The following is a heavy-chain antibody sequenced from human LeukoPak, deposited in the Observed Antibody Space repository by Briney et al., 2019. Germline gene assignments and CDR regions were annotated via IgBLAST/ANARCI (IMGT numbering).Heavy chain of an antibody. J-gene: IGHJ3*02. D-gene: IGHD3-3*01. CDR3: AREDDLDAFDI. V-gene: IGHV1-46*01. Sequence: ASVKVSCKASGYTFTSYDMHWVRQAPGQGLEWMGIINPSGDSTSYAQKFQGRVTMTRDMSTSTVYMELSSLRSEDTAVYYCAREDDLDAFDIWGQGTMVTVSS. CDR1: GYTFTSYD. CDR2: INPSGDST.